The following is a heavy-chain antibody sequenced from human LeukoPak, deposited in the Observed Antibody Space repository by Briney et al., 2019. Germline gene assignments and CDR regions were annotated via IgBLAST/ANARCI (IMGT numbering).Heavy chain of an antibody. CDR1: GGSISSYY. CDR3: ARVSDSTYMDV. CDR2: IYYSGST. J-gene: IGHJ6*03. Sequence: SETLSLTCTVSGGSISSYYWSWIRQPPGKGLEWIGYIYYSGSTNYNPSLKSRVTISVDTSKNQFSPKLSSVTAADAAVYYCARVSDSTYMDVWGKGTTVTVSS. D-gene: IGHD2/OR15-2a*01. V-gene: IGHV4-59*01.